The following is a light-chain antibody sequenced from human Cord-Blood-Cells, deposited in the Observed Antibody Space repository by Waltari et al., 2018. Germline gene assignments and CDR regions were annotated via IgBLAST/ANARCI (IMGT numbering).Light chain of an antibody. CDR3: QQRSNWWT. CDR2: DAS. Sequence: EIVLTQSPATLSLSPGERATLSCRASQSVSSYLAWYQQKPGQAPRLLIYDASNRATGIPARFSGNGSGTDFTLTISCPEPEDFAVYYCQQRSNWWTFGQGTKVEIK. J-gene: IGKJ1*01. CDR1: QSVSSY. V-gene: IGKV3-11*01.